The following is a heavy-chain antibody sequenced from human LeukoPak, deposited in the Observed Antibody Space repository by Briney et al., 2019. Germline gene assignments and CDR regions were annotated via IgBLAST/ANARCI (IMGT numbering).Heavy chain of an antibody. V-gene: IGHV3-66*01. CDR1: GFTVSSNY. Sequence: PGESLRLSCAASGFTVSSNYMSWVRQAPGKGLEWVSVIYSGGSTYYADSVKGRFTISRDNSKNTLYLQMNSLRAEDTAVYYCARDKVYYYDSSAYSYYWYFDLWGRGTLVTVSS. D-gene: IGHD3-22*01. CDR2: IYSGGST. J-gene: IGHJ2*01. CDR3: ARDKVYYYDSSAYSYYWYFDL.